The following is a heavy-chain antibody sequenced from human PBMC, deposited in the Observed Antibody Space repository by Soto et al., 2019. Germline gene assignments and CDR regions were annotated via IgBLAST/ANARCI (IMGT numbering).Heavy chain of an antibody. J-gene: IGHJ5*01. CDR1: GYNFTAFW. CDR3: ARVHKNWFDS. Sequence: GESLNISCKASGYNFTAFWIHWVRQMPGKGLEWLGKIDPSDSYTNYSPSFEGHVTISTDNSITTAYLQWSSLRASDTALYFCARVHKNWFDSWAQGTMVTVSS. V-gene: IGHV5-10-1*01. CDR2: IDPSDSYT.